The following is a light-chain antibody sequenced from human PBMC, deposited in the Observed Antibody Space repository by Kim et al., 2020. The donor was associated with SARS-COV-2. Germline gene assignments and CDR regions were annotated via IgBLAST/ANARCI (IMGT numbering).Light chain of an antibody. CDR1: QSVSNNY. Sequence: EIVLTQSPGTLSLSPGERATLSCRASQSVSNNYLAWYQQQPGQAPRLLIFTASSRATGVTDRFSGSGSGTDFTLTISRLEPEDFAVYYCQQYGRSPWTFGRGTKVDIK. CDR3: QQYGRSPWT. J-gene: IGKJ1*01. V-gene: IGKV3-20*01. CDR2: TAS.